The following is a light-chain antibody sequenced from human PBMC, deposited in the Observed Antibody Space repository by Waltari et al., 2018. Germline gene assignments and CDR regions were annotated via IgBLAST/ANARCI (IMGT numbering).Light chain of an antibody. Sequence: SYELTQAPSVTVSPGQTARIACSGDALADQYAYWYQQGPGRAPVAVIYKDTKRPSGIPERFSGSSSGTTVTLTISGVQAEDEADYYCQSADSSGGDVVFGGGTKLTVL. CDR2: KDT. J-gene: IGLJ2*01. CDR3: QSADSSGGDVV. CDR1: ALADQY. V-gene: IGLV3-25*03.